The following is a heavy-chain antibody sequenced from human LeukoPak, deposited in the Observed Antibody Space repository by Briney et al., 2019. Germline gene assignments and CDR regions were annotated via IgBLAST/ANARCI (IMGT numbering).Heavy chain of an antibody. CDR1: GFTFSSYV. Sequence: GGSLRLSCAASGFTFSSYVMHWVRQAPGKGLEWVSVISYDGSNKYYADSVKGRFTISRDNSKNTLYLQMNSLRAEDTAVYYCAKDQSAAAYYYGSGSLDYWGQGTLVTVSS. CDR2: ISYDGSNK. J-gene: IGHJ4*02. V-gene: IGHV3-30*18. CDR3: AKDQSAAAYYYGSGSLDY. D-gene: IGHD3-10*01.